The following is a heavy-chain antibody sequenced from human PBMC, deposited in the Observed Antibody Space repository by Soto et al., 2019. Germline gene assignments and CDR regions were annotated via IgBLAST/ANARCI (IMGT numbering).Heavy chain of an antibody. CDR2: INAGNGNT. CDR3: ARGIFGVVMAFDY. Sequence: ASVKVSCKASGYTFTSYAMHWVRQAPGQRLEWMGWINAGNGNTKYSQKFQGRVTITRDTSASTAYMELSSLRSEDTAVYYCARGIFGVVMAFDYWGQRTLVTVSS. CDR1: GYTFTSYA. J-gene: IGHJ4*02. D-gene: IGHD3-3*01. V-gene: IGHV1-3*01.